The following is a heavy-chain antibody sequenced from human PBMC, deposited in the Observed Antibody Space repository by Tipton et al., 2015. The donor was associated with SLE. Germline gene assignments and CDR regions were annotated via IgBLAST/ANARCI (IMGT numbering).Heavy chain of an antibody. Sequence: SLRLSCAASGFTFSDYYMAWIRQAPGKGLEWVSYITSTGSVTYYADSVKGRFTISRDNAKNSLYLQMNSLRAEDTAVYYCAVTFGGVIVRGGFDIWGQGTMVTVSS. J-gene: IGHJ3*02. CDR1: GFTFSDYY. V-gene: IGHV3-11*04. D-gene: IGHD3-16*02. CDR3: AVTFGGVIVRGGFDI. CDR2: ITSTGSVT.